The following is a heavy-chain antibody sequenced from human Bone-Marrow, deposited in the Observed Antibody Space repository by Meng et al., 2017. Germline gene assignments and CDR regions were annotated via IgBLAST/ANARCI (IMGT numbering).Heavy chain of an antibody. J-gene: IGHJ4*02. D-gene: IGHD2-21*02. Sequence: QVQLQQWGAGLLKPSETLSLTCAVYGGSFSGYYWSWSRQPPGKGLEWIGEINHSGSTNYNPSLKSRVTISVDTSKNQFSLKLSSVTAADTAVYYCARHIVVVTAIPYYFDYWGQGTLVTVSS. CDR2: INHSGST. CDR1: GGSFSGYY. V-gene: IGHV4-34*01. CDR3: ARHIVVVTAIPYYFDY.